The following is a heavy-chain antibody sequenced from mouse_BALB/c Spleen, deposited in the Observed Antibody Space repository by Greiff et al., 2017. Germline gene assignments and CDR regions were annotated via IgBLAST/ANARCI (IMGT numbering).Heavy chain of an antibody. J-gene: IGHJ4*01. Sequence: EVKLQESGPGLVKPSQSLSLTCSVTGYSITSGYYWNWIRQFPGNKLEWMGYISYDGSNNYNPSLKNRISITRDTSKNQFFLKLNSVTTEDTATYYCANDDYYAMDYWGQGTSVTVSS. CDR1: GYSITSGYY. V-gene: IGHV3-6*02. CDR3: ANDDYYAMDY. CDR2: ISYDGSN. D-gene: IGHD2-12*01.